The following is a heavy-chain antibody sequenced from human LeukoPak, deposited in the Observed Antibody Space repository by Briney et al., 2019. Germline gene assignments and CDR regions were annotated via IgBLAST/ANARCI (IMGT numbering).Heavy chain of an antibody. CDR1: GGSISSSSYY. CDR2: IYYSGST. Sequence: SETLSLTCTVSGGSISSSSYYWGWIRQPPGKGLEWIGSIYYSGSTYYNPSLKSRVTISVDTSKNQFSLKLSSVTAADTAVYYCARDLGYCSGGSCFNYYYYYYMDVWGKGTTVTVSS. D-gene: IGHD2-15*01. V-gene: IGHV4-39*07. CDR3: ARDLGYCSGGSCFNYYYYYYMDV. J-gene: IGHJ6*03.